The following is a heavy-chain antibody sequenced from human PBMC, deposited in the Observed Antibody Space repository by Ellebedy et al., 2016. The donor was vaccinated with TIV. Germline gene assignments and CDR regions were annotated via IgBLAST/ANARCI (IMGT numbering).Heavy chain of an antibody. CDR3: ARGGLGARAAFDY. Sequence: MPSETLSLTCAVSGGSISSSIWWSWVRQPPGKGLEWIAEIYLSGSTNYNPSLKSRVTISIDKSKNQFSLTLNSVTAADTAVYYCARGGLGARAAFDYWGQGTLVTVSS. CDR1: GGSISSSIW. CDR2: IYLSGST. V-gene: IGHV4-4*02. D-gene: IGHD3-16*01. J-gene: IGHJ4*02.